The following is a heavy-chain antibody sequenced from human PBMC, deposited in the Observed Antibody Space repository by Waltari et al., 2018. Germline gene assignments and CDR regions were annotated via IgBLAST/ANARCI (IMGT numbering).Heavy chain of an antibody. Sequence: QVQLQQWGAGLLKPSETLSLTCAVYGGSFSGYYWSWIRQPPGKGLEWIGEIKQSGSTNYNPSLKSRVTISVDTSKNQFSLKLSSVTAADTAVYYCARDRVIRSYYYYGMDVWGQGTTVTVSS. CDR1: GGSFSGYY. V-gene: IGHV4-34*01. CDR2: IKQSGST. J-gene: IGHJ6*02. D-gene: IGHD3-16*02. CDR3: ARDRVIRSYYYYGMDV.